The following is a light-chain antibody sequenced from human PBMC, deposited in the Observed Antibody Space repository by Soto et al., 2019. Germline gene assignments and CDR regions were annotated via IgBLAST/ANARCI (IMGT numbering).Light chain of an antibody. CDR2: EVS. CDR1: SSDVGGYNY. V-gene: IGLV2-14*01. J-gene: IGLJ1*01. Sequence: QSALTQPASVSGSPGQSITISCTGTSSDVGGYNYVSWYQQHPAKAPKLMIYEVSDQPSGVSNRFSGSKSGDTASLTISGLQAEDEADYYCSSYTSSSTYVFGSGTKLTVL. CDR3: SSYTSSSTYV.